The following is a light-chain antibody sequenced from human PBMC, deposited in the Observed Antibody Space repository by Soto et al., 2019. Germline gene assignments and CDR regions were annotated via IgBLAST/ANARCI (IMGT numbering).Light chain of an antibody. CDR3: SSYAGGNNWV. CDR2: DVN. CDR1: SSDVGAHNY. V-gene: IGLV2-8*01. J-gene: IGLJ3*02. Sequence: ALTQPPSASGSPGQSLTISCTGTSSDVGAHNYVSWYQQNPGKAPKLMLYDVNKRPSGVPDRFSGSKSGNTASLTVSGLQAEDEADYYCSSYAGGNNWVFGGGTKVTVL.